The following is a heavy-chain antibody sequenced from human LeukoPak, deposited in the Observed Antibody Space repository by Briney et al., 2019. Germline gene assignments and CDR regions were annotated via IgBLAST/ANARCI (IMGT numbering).Heavy chain of an antibody. Sequence: ASVKVSCKASGYTFTSYGISWVRQAPGQGLEWMGWISAYNGNTNYAQKLQGRVTMTTDTSTSTAYMELRSLRSDDTAVYYCARTDIVVAPAALIDPWGQGTLVTVSS. V-gene: IGHV1-18*01. D-gene: IGHD2-2*01. CDR2: ISAYNGNT. J-gene: IGHJ5*02. CDR1: GYTFTSYG. CDR3: ARTDIVVAPAALIDP.